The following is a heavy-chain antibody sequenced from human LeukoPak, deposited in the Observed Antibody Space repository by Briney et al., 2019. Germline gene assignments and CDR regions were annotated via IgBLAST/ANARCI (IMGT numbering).Heavy chain of an antibody. D-gene: IGHD3-22*01. CDR1: GGSISSGSYY. CDR2: IYTSGST. CDR3: ARAVITMIVPSGDWFDP. Sequence: SQTLSLTCTVSGGSISSGSYYWSWIRRTAGKGLEWIGRIYTSGSTNYNPSLKSRVTISVDTSKNQFSLKLSSVTAADTAVYYCARAVITMIVPSGDWFDPWGQGTLVTVSS. J-gene: IGHJ5*02. V-gene: IGHV4-61*02.